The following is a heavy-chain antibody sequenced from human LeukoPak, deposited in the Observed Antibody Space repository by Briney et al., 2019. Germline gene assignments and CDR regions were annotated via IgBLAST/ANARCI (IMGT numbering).Heavy chain of an antibody. D-gene: IGHD4-17*01. J-gene: IGHJ4*02. Sequence: SETLSLTCTVSGGSISSSSYYWGWIRQPPGKGLEWIGSIYYSGSTYYNPSLKSRVTISVDTSKNQFSLKLSSVTAADTAVYYCARDFGYGDYFTFDYWGQGTLVTVSS. CDR1: GGSISSSSYY. CDR3: ARDFGYGDYFTFDY. CDR2: IYYSGST. V-gene: IGHV4-39*07.